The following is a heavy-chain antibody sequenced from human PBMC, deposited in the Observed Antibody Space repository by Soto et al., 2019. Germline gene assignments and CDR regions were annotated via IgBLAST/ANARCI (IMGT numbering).Heavy chain of an antibody. CDR3: ARLPIY. V-gene: IGHV4-59*01. CDR1: GGSISSYY. CDR2: IYYSGST. Sequence: PSETLSLTCTVSGGSISSYYWSWIRQPPGKGLEWIGYIYYSGSTNYNPSLKSRVTISVDTSKNQFSLKRSSVTAADTAVYYCARLPIYWGQGTLVTVSS. J-gene: IGHJ4*02.